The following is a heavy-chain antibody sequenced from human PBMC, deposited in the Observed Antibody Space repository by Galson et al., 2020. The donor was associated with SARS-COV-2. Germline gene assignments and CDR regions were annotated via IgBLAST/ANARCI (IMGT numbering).Heavy chain of an antibody. D-gene: IGHD4-4*01. CDR1: GYSISSGYY. CDR2: IYHSGST. CDR3: AREGPYPLSVIDY. Sequence: SETLSLTCTVSGYSISSGYYWGWIRQPPGKGLEWIGNIYHSGSTYYSESTDYNPSLKSRLTISLDTSKNQFSLKLSSMTAADTAVYYCAREGPYPLSVIDYWSQGTLVTVSS. V-gene: IGHV4-38-2*02. J-gene: IGHJ4*02.